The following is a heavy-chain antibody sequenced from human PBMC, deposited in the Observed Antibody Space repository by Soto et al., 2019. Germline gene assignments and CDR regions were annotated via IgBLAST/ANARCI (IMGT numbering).Heavy chain of an antibody. CDR3: ARELAKNSGYDPNWFDP. J-gene: IGHJ5*02. Sequence: ASVKVSCKASGGTFSSYAISWVRQAPGQGLEWMGGIIPIFGTANYAQKFQGRVTITADESTSTAYMELSSLRSEDTAVYYCARELAKNSGYDPNWFDPWGQGTLVTVSS. D-gene: IGHD5-12*01. V-gene: IGHV1-69*13. CDR2: IIPIFGTA. CDR1: GGTFSSYA.